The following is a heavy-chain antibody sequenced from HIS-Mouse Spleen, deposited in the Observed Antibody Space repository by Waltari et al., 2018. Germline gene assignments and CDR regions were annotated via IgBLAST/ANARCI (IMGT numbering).Heavy chain of an antibody. Sequence: QLQLQESGPGLVKPSETLSLTCTVSGGSISSTLYYWGWIRQPPGMGLEWIGSIYYSGSTYYNPSLKSRVTISVDTSKNQFSLKLSSVTAADTAVYYCAREIPYSSSWYDWYFDLWGRGTLVTVSS. CDR2: IYYSGST. CDR3: AREIPYSSSWYDWYFDL. V-gene: IGHV4-39*07. J-gene: IGHJ2*01. D-gene: IGHD6-13*01. CDR1: GGSISSTLYY.